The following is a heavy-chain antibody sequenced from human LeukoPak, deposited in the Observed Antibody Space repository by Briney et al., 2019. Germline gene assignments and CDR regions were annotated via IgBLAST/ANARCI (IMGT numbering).Heavy chain of an antibody. Sequence: GASVKVSCKASGYTFTSCDINWVRQATGQGLEWRGWMNPNSGNTGYAQKFQGRVTITRDTSISTAYMELSSLTSEDTAVYYCATSTGYSSTCYIDYWGQGTLVTVSS. V-gene: IGHV1-8*03. D-gene: IGHD6-13*01. CDR3: ATSTGYSSTCYIDY. J-gene: IGHJ4*02. CDR1: GYTFTSCD. CDR2: MNPNSGNT.